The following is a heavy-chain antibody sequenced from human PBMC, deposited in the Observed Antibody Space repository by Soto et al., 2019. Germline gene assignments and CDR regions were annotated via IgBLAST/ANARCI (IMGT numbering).Heavy chain of an antibody. CDR2: VYNTGGT. Sequence: QVQLQQSGPGLVKPSETLSPTCTVSSGPSSSHNWGWIRQSPGRGLEWIGYVYNTGGTSYNPSLKSRVTISADTSANHISLTLSFVTAADTAIYYCVRQGIGSLHGLVDVWGQGTTVSVSS. J-gene: IGHJ6*02. V-gene: IGHV4-59*08. CDR3: VRQGIGSLHGLVDV. D-gene: IGHD1-26*01. CDR1: SGPSSSHN.